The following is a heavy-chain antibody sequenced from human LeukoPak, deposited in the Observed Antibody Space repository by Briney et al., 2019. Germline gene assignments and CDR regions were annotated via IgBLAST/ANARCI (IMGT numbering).Heavy chain of an antibody. CDR3: AREENDYGLDV. Sequence: GRSLRLSCAASGFTFSSYGMHWVRQAPGKGLEWVAVISRDGSDKFYADPVKGRFTISRDNSKNTLYLQMDSLRAEDTAVYYCAREENDYGLDVWGQGTTVTVSS. V-gene: IGHV3-30*03. J-gene: IGHJ6*02. CDR2: ISRDGSDK. D-gene: IGHD1-1*01. CDR1: GFTFSSYG.